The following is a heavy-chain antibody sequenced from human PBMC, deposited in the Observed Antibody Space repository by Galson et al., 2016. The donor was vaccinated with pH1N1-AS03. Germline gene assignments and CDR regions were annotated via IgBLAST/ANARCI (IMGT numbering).Heavy chain of an antibody. D-gene: IGHD3-3*01. Sequence: SETLSLTCTVSGGSVSSGSYYWSWIRQPPGKGLEWIGYIYYSGSTNYNPSLKSRVTISIDTTKNQFSLKLNSVTAADTAVYYCARVERDFRSGYRVPFDYWGQGSLVIVSS. CDR2: IYYSGST. CDR3: ARVERDFRSGYRVPFDY. V-gene: IGHV4-61*01. J-gene: IGHJ4*02. CDR1: GGSVSSGSYY.